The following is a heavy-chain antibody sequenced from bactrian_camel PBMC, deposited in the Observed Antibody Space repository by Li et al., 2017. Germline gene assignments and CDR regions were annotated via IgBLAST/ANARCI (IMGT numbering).Heavy chain of an antibody. CDR3: AVRPGYKCYYPNPMQFKS. V-gene: IGHV3S55*01. J-gene: IGHJ4*01. CDR1: RSRNRTYA. CDR2: IDSEQKT. Sequence: HVQLVESGGGSAQAGGSLSLSCVASRSRNRTYAMGWFRQAPAKERERVASIDSEQKTKYADSVKGRFTITRDNAKHSILLLMNNLQVEDTATYYCAVRPGYKCYYPNPMQFKSWGQGTQVTVS. D-gene: IGHD2*01.